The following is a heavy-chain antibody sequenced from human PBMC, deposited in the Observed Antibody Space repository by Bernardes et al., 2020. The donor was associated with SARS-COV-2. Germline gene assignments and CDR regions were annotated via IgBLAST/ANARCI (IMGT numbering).Heavy chain of an antibody. CDR2: IYQSGTT. CDR3: ARGTLTSRATYYFDYWGQGPLVHVSSAYYYYGMDV. Sequence: SETLSPTCAVFGGSISSGDYSWSWIRQPTGKGLEWIGYIYQSGTTYYNPSLKSRVTISLDTSKTHFSLNLSSVTAADTAMYYCARGTLTSRATYYFDYWGQGPLVHVSSAYYYYGMDVWGQGTTVTVSS. V-gene: IGHV4-30-2*01. CDR1: GGSISSGDYS. D-gene: IGHD4-17*01. J-gene: IGHJ6*02.